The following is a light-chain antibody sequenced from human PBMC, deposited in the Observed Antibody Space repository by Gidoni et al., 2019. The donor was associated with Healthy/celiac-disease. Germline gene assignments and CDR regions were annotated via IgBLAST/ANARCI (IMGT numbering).Light chain of an antibody. CDR2: AAS. CDR3: QQYYSSPRT. Sequence: AICVTQSPSLLSASTGDRVTIICRTSQGISSNLTWYQQKPGKAPELLIYAASTLQSGVPSRFSGSGSGTDFTLTISCLQSEDFATYYCQQYYSSPRTFGQGTKVEIK. CDR1: QGISSN. V-gene: IGKV1D-8*02. J-gene: IGKJ1*01.